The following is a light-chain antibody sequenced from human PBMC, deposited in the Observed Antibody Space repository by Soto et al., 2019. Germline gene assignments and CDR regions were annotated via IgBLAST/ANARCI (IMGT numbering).Light chain of an antibody. CDR3: LQYNVYPLT. CDR1: QSISSW. Sequence: DIQMTQSPSTLSASVGDRVTITCRASQSISSWLAWYQQKPGTAPKLLIYKASTLQSGVPSRFSGSGSGTEFTLTISSLQPDDLATYFCLQYNVYPLTFGGGTKVEIK. J-gene: IGKJ4*01. V-gene: IGKV1-5*03. CDR2: KAS.